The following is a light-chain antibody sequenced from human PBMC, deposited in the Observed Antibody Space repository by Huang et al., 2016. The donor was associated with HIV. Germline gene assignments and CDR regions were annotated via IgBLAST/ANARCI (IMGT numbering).Light chain of an antibody. CDR1: QNISRW. J-gene: IGKJ2*03. V-gene: IGKV1-5*03. Sequence: DIQMTQSPSTLSASVGDRVAITCRASQNISRWLAWYQLRPGQAPKLLISRSSTLNTGVPSRVSGSGSGTDCTLSISSLQPDDFATYFCQHYSTHLYSFGQGTKL. CDR3: QHYSTHLYS. CDR2: RSS.